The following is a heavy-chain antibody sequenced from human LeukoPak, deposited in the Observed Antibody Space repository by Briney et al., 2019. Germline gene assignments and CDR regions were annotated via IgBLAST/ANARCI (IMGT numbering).Heavy chain of an antibody. D-gene: IGHD3-16*01. J-gene: IGHJ6*03. CDR3: ARTFSDYYYMDV. CDR1: GGSISSYY. Sequence: SETLSLTCTVSGGSISSYYWHWIRQPPGKGLEWIGYISYSGSTNYNPSLKSRVTMSVDTSKNQFSLKLSSVTAADTAVYYCARTFSDYYYMDVWGKGTTVTVSS. V-gene: IGHV4-59*12. CDR2: ISYSGST.